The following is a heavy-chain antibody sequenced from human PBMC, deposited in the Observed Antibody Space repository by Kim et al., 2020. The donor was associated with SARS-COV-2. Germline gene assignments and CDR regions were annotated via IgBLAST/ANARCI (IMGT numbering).Heavy chain of an antibody. CDR3: AKVSTAMVCGVMGLDP. J-gene: IGHJ5*02. CDR2: NSGSGGST. Sequence: GGSLRLSCAASGFTFSSYAMSWVRQAPGKGLEWVSANSGSGGSTYYADSVKGRFTISRDNSKNTLYLQMNSLRAEDTDVYYCAKVSTAMVCGVMGLDPWGQGTLVTVSS. V-gene: IGHV3-23*01. CDR1: GFTFSSYA. D-gene: IGHD3-10*01.